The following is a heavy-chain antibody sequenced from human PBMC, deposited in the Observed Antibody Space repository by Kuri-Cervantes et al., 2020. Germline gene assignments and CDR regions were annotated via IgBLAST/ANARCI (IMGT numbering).Heavy chain of an antibody. CDR2: INPNSGGT. Sequence: ASVKVSCKSSGYTFTGYYIYWVRQAPGQGLEWMGWINPNSGGTKYAQRFQGRVTMTRDTSISTAYMELSRLRSDDTAVYYCAGPDYDRSGYPLGYWGQGTLVTVSS. D-gene: IGHD3-22*01. V-gene: IGHV1-2*02. CDR3: AGPDYDRSGYPLGY. J-gene: IGHJ4*02. CDR1: GYTFTGYY.